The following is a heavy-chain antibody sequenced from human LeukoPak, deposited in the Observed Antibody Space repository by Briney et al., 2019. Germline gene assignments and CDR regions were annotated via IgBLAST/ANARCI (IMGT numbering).Heavy chain of an antibody. CDR3: ARGGYQSGMGV. CDR1: GYTSTNYP. D-gene: IGHD5-12*01. CDR2: TNAGKDNT. J-gene: IGHJ6*02. Sequence: GASVNVSCKASGYTSTNYPIHWGRQPPGQRLARLEWTNAGKDNTKYSQDFQGRVTISRDTSASTAYMELSSLRFEDMAVYSCARGGYQSGMGVWGQGTTVTVSS. V-gene: IGHV1-3*02.